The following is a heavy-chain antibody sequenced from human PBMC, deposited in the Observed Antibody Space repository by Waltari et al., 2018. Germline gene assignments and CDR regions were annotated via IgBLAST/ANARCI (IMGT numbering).Heavy chain of an antibody. CDR2: ISGSGGST. V-gene: IGHV3-23*01. J-gene: IGHJ3*02. Sequence: EVQLLESGGGLVQPGGSLRLSCAASGFTFISYAMSWVRQAPGKGLEWVSAISGSGGSTYYADSVKGRFTISRDNAKNSLYLQMNSLRAEDTAVYYCARFLPCGGDCNDDAFDIWGQGTMVTVSS. D-gene: IGHD2-21*02. CDR3: ARFLPCGGDCNDDAFDI. CDR1: GFTFISYA.